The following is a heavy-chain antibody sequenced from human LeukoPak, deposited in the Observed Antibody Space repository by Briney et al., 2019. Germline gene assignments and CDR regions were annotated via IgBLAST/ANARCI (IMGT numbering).Heavy chain of an antibody. CDR2: IYYSGNT. V-gene: IGHV4-59*08. CDR1: AGAISSYY. CDR3: ARRGSGSYSPFDY. D-gene: IGHD3-10*01. Sequence: SETLSLTCTVSAGAISSYYWSWVRQPPGRGLEWIGHIYYSGNTNYNPSLKSRVTISVDTSKNHFSLKLRSVTAADTAVYYCARRGSGSYSPFDYWGQGTLVTVFS. J-gene: IGHJ4*02.